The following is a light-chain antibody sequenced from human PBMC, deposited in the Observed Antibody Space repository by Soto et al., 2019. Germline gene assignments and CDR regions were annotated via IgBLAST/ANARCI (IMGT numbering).Light chain of an antibody. CDR3: AAWEDSLRGVV. J-gene: IGLJ2*01. Sequence: QSVLTQPPSASGTPGQRVTISCSGSSSNIGSNYVYWYQQLPGTAPKLLIYRNNQRPSGVPDRFSGSKSGTSASRAISGLRSEDEADYYCAAWEDSLRGVVFGGGTKLTVL. CDR2: RNN. V-gene: IGLV1-47*01. CDR1: SSNIGSNY.